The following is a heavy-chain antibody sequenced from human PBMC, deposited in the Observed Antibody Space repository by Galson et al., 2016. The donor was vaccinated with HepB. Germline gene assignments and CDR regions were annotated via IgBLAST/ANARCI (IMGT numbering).Heavy chain of an antibody. J-gene: IGHJ4*02. Sequence: SLRLSCAASGFIFSDHYMDWVRQAPGKGLEWLGRSKNKANGYTTEYAASVEGRSTISRDDSKNSLYLQMNSLKIEDTAVYYCARWQSGSPVNWGQGTLVTVSS. CDR3: ARWQSGSPVN. CDR2: SKNKANGYTT. CDR1: GFIFSDHY. D-gene: IGHD1-26*01. V-gene: IGHV3-72*01.